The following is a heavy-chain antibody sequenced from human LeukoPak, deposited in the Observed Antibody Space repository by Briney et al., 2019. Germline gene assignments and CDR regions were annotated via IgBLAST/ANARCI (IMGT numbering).Heavy chain of an antibody. CDR2: IYYSGST. V-gene: IGHV4-31*03. CDR3: ASKTGSSMDLDY. CDR1: GVSISSGGYY. J-gene: IGHJ4*02. Sequence: SQTLPLTCTVSGVSISSGGYYWGWIRQHPGKGLEWIGYIYYSGSTYYNPSLKSRVTISVDTSKNQFSLKLSSVTAADTAVYYCASKTGSSMDLDYWGQGTLVTVSS. D-gene: IGHD2-15*01.